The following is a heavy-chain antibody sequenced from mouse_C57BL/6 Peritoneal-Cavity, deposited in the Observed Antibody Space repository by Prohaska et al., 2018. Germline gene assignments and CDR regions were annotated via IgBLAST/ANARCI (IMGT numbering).Heavy chain of an antibody. CDR1: GFTFSGFW. CDR2: INSDGSAI. CDR3: MRYGNYWYFDV. Sequence: EVQLLETGGGLVQPGGSRGLSCEGSGFTFSGFWMSWVRQTPGKTLEWFGDINSDGSAINYAPSIKYRFTSFRDNDKSTLYLQMSNVRSEDTATYFCMRYGNYWYFDVWGTGTTVTVSS. V-gene: IGHV11-2*01. D-gene: IGHD2-1*01. J-gene: IGHJ1*03.